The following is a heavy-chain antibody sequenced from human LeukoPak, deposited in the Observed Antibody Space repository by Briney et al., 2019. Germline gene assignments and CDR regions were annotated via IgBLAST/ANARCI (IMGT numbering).Heavy chain of an antibody. Sequence: GGSLRLSCAASGFTFSSYSMNWVRQAPGKGLEWVSSISSSSYIYYADSVRGRFTISRDNAKNSLYLQMNSLRAEDTAVYYCAREDGDYTGWYYYYMDVWGKGTTVTISS. J-gene: IGHJ6*03. CDR3: AREDGDYTGWYYYYMDV. CDR2: ISSSSYI. V-gene: IGHV3-21*01. D-gene: IGHD4-17*01. CDR1: GFTFSSYS.